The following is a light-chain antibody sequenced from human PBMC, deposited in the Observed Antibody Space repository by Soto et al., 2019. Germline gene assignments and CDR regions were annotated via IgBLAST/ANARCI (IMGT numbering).Light chain of an antibody. CDR2: IKYDGTH. J-gene: IGLJ3*02. V-gene: IGLV4-69*01. CDR3: ESLGTGIQV. Sequence: QPVLTQSPSASASLGSSVKLTCTLRSGYSTYAIAWHQQQSEKGPRFLMKIKYDGTHSKGDGFFDRFSGSSSVAERHITSSSLQSEDEADYYCESLGTGIQVFGGGTKLTVL. CDR1: SGYSTYA.